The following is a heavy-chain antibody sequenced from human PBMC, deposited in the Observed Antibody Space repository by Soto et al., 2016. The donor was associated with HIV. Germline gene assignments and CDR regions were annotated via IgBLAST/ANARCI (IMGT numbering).Heavy chain of an antibody. J-gene: IGHJ4*02. CDR2: INPNSGGT. D-gene: IGHD3-10*01. CDR1: GYTFTGYY. V-gene: IGHV1-2*02. Sequence: QVQLVQSGAEVKKPGASVKVSCKASGYTFTGYYMHWVRQAPGQGPEWMGWINPNSGGTNYAQKFQGRVTMTRDTSISTAYMELSRLRSDDTAVYYCARVRPXWFGDQGHFDYWGQGTLVTVSS. CDR3: ARVRPXWFGDQGHFDY.